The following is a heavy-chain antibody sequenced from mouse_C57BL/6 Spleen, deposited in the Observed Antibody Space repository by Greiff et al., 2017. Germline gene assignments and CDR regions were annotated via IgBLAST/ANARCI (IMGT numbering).Heavy chain of an antibody. Sequence: QVQLQQSGAELAKPGASVKLSCKASGYTFTSYWMHWVKQRPGQGLEWIGYINPSSGYTKYNQKFKDKATLTADKSSSTAYMQLSSLTYEDSAVXYGADNYYGSSLDDWGQGTTLTVSS. J-gene: IGHJ2*01. CDR2: INPSSGYT. CDR1: GYTFTSYW. V-gene: IGHV1-7*01. D-gene: IGHD1-1*01. CDR3: ADNYYGSSLDD.